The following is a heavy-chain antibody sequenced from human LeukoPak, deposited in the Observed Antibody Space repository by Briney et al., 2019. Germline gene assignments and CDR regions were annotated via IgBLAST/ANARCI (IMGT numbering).Heavy chain of an antibody. CDR3: ARLSSGRYFDY. V-gene: IGHV4-59*01. D-gene: IGHD6-19*01. CDR1: GGSISSYY. Sequence: TPSETLSLTCTVSGGSISSYYWSWIRQPPGKGLEWVGYIYYSGSTNYNPSLKSRVTISVDTSKNQFSLKLSSVTAADTAVYYCARLSSGRYFDYWGQGTLVTVSS. CDR2: IYYSGST. J-gene: IGHJ4*02.